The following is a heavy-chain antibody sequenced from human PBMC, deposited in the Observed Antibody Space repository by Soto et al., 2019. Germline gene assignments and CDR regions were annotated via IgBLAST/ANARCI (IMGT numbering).Heavy chain of an antibody. Sequence: SVKVSCKASGFTFTSSAVQWVRQARGQRLEWIGWIVVGSGNTNYAQKFQERVTITTDTSTSTAYMELRSLRSDDTAVYYCARERAYDYIWGSSEGYFDYWGQGTLVTVSS. CDR1: GFTFTSSA. CDR2: IVVGSGNT. CDR3: ARERAYDYIWGSSEGYFDY. V-gene: IGHV1-58*01. J-gene: IGHJ4*02. D-gene: IGHD3-16*01.